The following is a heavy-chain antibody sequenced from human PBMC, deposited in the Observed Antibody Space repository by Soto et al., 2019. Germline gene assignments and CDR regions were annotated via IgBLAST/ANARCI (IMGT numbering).Heavy chain of an antibody. D-gene: IGHD3-16*01. Sequence: EVQLLEXGGGLVXXXXSLRLSCAASGSSFSSYAMNWVRQAPGKGLEWVSSISGPGSITYYADSVKGRFTIXXXXXXXXXXMQMNSLRVEDTAVYYCAKGGFWVHYGMDVWGXXTTVTVSS. V-gene: IGHV3-23*01. CDR3: AKGGFWVHYGMDV. CDR1: GSSFSSYA. CDR2: ISGPGSIT. J-gene: IGHJ6*02.